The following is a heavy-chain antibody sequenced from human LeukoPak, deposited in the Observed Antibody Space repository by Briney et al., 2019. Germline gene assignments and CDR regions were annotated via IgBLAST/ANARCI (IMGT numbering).Heavy chain of an antibody. CDR2: IYYSGST. CDR1: GGSISSGGYS. D-gene: IGHD4-17*01. J-gene: IGHJ4*02. Sequence: PSETLSLTCTVSGGSISSGGYSWSWIRQHPGKGLEWIGYIYYSGSTYYNPSHKSRVTISVDTSKNQFSLKLSSVTAADTAVYYCARATTVTTSPLNYFDYWGQGTLVTVSS. CDR3: ARATTVTTSPLNYFDY. V-gene: IGHV4-31*03.